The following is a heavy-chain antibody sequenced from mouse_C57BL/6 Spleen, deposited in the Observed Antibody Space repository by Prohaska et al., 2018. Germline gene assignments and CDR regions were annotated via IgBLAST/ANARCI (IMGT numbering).Heavy chain of an antibody. CDR3: ASTGTNWYFDY. CDR1: GFTFSDYG. J-gene: IGHJ2*01. D-gene: IGHD4-1*01. CDR2: IRSGSSTI. Sequence: EVQLVESGGGLVKPGGSLKLSCAASGFTFSDYGMHWVRQAPEKVLELVAYIRSGSSTIYYADTVKGRFTISRDNAKNTLFLQMTSLRSEDTAMYYCASTGTNWYFDYWGQGTTLTVSS. V-gene: IGHV5-17*01.